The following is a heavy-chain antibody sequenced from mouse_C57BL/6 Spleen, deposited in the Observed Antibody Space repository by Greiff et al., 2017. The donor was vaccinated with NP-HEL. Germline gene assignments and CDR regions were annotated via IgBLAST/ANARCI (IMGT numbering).Heavy chain of an antibody. CDR2: ISSGGDYI. CDR1: GFTFSSYA. CDR3: TRFITGTIDY. J-gene: IGHJ2*01. D-gene: IGHD4-1*01. Sequence: EVNVVESGEGLVKPGGSLKLSCAASGFTFSSYAMSWVRQTPEKRLEWVAYISSGGDYIYYADTVKGRFTISRDNARNTLYLQMSSLKSEDTAMYYCTRFITGTIDYWGQGTTLTVSS. V-gene: IGHV5-9-1*02.